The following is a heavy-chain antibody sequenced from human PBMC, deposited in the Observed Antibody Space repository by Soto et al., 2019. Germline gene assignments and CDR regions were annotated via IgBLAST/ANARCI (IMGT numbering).Heavy chain of an antibody. J-gene: IGHJ4*02. D-gene: IGHD1-1*01. CDR3: AGYNVGAVDF. CDR2: MNPNSGNT. CDR1: GYTFTSYD. V-gene: IGHV1-8*01. Sequence: QVQLVQAGAEVKKPGASVKVSCKASGYTFTSYDMNWVRQATGQGLEWMGWMNPNSGNTGYVQKFQGRVTMSRNTTISTSYMELVSLRSGGKTVYYCAGYNVGAVDFWGQGTLVTVSS.